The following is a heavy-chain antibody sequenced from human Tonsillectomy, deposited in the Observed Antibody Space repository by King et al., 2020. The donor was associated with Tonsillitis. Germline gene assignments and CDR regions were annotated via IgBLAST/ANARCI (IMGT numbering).Heavy chain of an antibody. CDR2: ISSGSSYI. D-gene: IGHD3-9*01. CDR3: ARVTYDILTGYYIDYFDH. V-gene: IGHV3-21*01. CDR1: GFTFNRYT. J-gene: IGHJ4*02. Sequence: VQLVESGGGLVKPGGSLRLSCAASGFTFNRYTMHWVRQAPGKGLEWVSSISSGSSYINYADSVKGRFTISRDNAENSLYLQMNSLRAEDTAVYYCARVTYDILTGYYIDYFDHWGQGTLVTVSS.